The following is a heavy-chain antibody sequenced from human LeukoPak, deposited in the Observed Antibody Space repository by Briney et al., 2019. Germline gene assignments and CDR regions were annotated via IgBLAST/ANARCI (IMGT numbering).Heavy chain of an antibody. J-gene: IGHJ5*02. CDR1: GGSFSGYY. D-gene: IGHD1-7*01. CDR3: AREGGTTIWFDP. CDR2: INHSGST. V-gene: IGHV4-34*01. Sequence: SETLSLTCAVYGGSFSGYYWSWIRQPPGKGLEWIGEINHSGSTNYKPSLKSRVTISVDTSKNQFSLKLSSVTAADTAVYYCAREGGTTIWFDPWGQGTLVTVSS.